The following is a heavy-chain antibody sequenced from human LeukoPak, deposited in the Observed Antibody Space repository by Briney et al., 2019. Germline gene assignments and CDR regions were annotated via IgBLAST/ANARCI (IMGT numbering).Heavy chain of an antibody. V-gene: IGHV3-30-3*01. D-gene: IGHD2-2*01. J-gene: IGHJ4*02. CDR2: ISYDGSNK. Sequence: GGSLRLSCAASRFTFSSYAMHWVRQAPGKGLEWVAIISYDGSNKYYADSVKGRFTISRDNSKNTLYLQMNSLRAEDTAVYYCARAGDIVVVPAASRYFDYWGQGTLVTVSS. CDR3: ARAGDIVVVPAASRYFDY. CDR1: RFTFSSYA.